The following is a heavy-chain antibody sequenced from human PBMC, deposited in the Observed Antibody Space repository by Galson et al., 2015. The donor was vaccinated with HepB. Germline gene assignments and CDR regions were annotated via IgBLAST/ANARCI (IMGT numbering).Heavy chain of an antibody. CDR3: ARGPNYYGSGSYYNYYYYMDV. V-gene: IGHV1-18*01. CDR2: ISAYNGNT. Sequence: SVKVSCKASGYTFTSYGISWVRQAPGQGLEWMGWISAYNGNTNYAQKLQGRVTMTTDTSTSTAYMELRSLRSDDTAVYYCARGPNYYGSGSYYNYYYYMDVWGKGTTVTVSS. CDR1: GYTFTSYG. D-gene: IGHD3-10*01. J-gene: IGHJ6*03.